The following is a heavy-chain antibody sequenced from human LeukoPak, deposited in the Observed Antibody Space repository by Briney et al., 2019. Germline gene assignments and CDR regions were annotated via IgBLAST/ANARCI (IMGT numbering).Heavy chain of an antibody. D-gene: IGHD6-6*01. CDR2: INHSGST. V-gene: IGHV4-34*01. CDR3: ATLEYSRSQARLGGGYGMDV. CDR1: GGSFSGYY. Sequence: SETLSLTCAVYGGSFSGYYWSWIRQPPGKGLEWIGEINHSGSTNYNPSLKSRVTISVDTSKNQFSLKLSSVTAADTAVYYCATLEYSRSQARLGGGYGMDVWGQGTTVTVSS. J-gene: IGHJ6*02.